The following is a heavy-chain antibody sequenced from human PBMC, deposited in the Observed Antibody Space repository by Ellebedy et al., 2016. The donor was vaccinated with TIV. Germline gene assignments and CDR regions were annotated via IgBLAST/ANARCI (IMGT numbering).Heavy chain of an antibody. V-gene: IGHV4-59*12. CDR3: TRGWAVAGTFAFDI. D-gene: IGHD6-19*01. CDR2: IYYTGII. J-gene: IGHJ3*02. Sequence: SETLSLTCIVSDDSISTYYWSWIRQSPGTGLEHLGYIYYTGIISYNPSLRSRVVMSMDTSKSQFSLKLSSVTAADTAVYYCTRGWAVAGTFAFDIWGQGTMVTVSS. CDR1: DDSISTYY.